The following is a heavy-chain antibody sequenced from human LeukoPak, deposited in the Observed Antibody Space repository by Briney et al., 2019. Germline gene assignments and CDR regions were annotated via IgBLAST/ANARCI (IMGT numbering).Heavy chain of an antibody. D-gene: IGHD1-20*01. V-gene: IGHV3-53*01. CDR2: IYSGGST. Sequence: PGGSLRLSCTASGFTVSSNYMSWVRQAPGKGLEWVSVIYSGGSTYYADSVKGRFTISRDNAKNTLDLQLNSLRAEDTAVYYCARGMPLTIAGPPMDVWGKGTTVTISS. J-gene: IGHJ6*04. CDR1: GFTVSSNY. CDR3: ARGMPLTIAGPPMDV.